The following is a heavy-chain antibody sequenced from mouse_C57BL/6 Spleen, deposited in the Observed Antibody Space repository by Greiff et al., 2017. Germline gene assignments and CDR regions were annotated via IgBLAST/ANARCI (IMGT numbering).Heavy chain of an antibody. CDR1: GFTFTDYY. CDR2: IRNKANGYTT. J-gene: IGHJ4*01. CDR3: ASYTLGGYAMDY. D-gene: IGHD3-3*01. Sequence: EVQLVESGGGLVQPGGSLSLSCAASGFTFTDYYMSWVRQPPGKALEWLGFIRNKANGYTTEYSASVKGRFTISRDNSQSILYLQMNALRAGDSATYYCASYTLGGYAMDYWGQGTPVPVSS. V-gene: IGHV7-3*01.